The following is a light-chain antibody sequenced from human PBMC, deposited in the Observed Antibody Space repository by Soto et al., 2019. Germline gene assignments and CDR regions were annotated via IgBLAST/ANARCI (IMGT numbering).Light chain of an antibody. V-gene: IGKV1-39*01. CDR3: QQTSSAPFT. J-gene: IGKJ3*01. CDR2: DAA. Sequence: DIQMTQSPYSLSAAVGDRVTITCRASQNINTYLNWYQQKPGKAPKLLIFDAASLQSGVPSRFSGRGSRTDFTLTITSLQPDDFETYYCQQTSSAPFTFGPGTKVDIK. CDR1: QNINTY.